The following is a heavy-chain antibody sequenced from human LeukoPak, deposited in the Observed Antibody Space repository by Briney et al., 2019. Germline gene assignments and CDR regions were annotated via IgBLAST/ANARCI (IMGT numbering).Heavy chain of an antibody. CDR3: ATDSFTVVVPAAKGP. D-gene: IGHD2-2*01. CDR2: ISGSGGST. CDR1: GFTFSSYA. Sequence: PGGSLRLSCAASGFTFSSYAMSWVRQAPGKGLEWVSAISGSGGSTYYADSVKGRFTISRDNSKNTLYLQMNSLRAEDTAVYYCATDSFTVVVPAAKGPWGQGTLVTVSS. V-gene: IGHV3-23*01. J-gene: IGHJ5*02.